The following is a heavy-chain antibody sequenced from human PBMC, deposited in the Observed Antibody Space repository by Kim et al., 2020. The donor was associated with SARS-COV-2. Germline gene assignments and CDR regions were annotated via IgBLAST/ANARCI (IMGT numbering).Heavy chain of an antibody. V-gene: IGHV1-69*13. CDR2: IIPIFGTA. CDR1: GGTFSSFA. D-gene: IGHD6-6*01. Sequence: SVKVSCKASGGTFSSFAISWVRQAPGQGLEWMGGIIPIFGTANYAQKFQGRVTITADESTSTAYMELSSLRSEDTAVYYCARESGYSSSSRGERTYYYYGMDVWGQGTTVTVSS. CDR3: ARESGYSSSSRGERTYYYYGMDV. J-gene: IGHJ6*02.